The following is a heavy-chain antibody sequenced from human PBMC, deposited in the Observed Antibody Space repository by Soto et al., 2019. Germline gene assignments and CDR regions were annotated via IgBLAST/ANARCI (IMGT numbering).Heavy chain of an antibody. CDR3: AKDLVRITFGGVIGEFDY. CDR2: ISGSGGST. CDR1: GFTFSSYA. J-gene: IGHJ4*02. D-gene: IGHD3-16*02. V-gene: IGHV3-23*01. Sequence: GGSLRLSCAASGFTFSSYAMSWVRQAPGKGLEWVSAISGSGGSTYYADSVKGRFTISRDNSKNTLYLQMNSLRAEDTAVYYCAKDLVRITFGGVIGEFDYWGQGTLVTVSS.